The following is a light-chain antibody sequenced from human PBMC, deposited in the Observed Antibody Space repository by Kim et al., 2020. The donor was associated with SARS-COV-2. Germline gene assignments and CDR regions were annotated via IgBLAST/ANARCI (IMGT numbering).Light chain of an antibody. J-gene: IGLJ2*01. CDR1: SGPVTSHHY. CDR3: LLTCTGARPWV. Sequence: GTVTLTWYCRSGPVTSHHYPYSIQHKPHPGPPPLTYDTNKRLSWTPDRFSGSLLGGKAALPLSGAQPDDEADYYCLLTCTGARPWVFGGGTQLTVL. CDR2: DTN. V-gene: IGLV7-46*01.